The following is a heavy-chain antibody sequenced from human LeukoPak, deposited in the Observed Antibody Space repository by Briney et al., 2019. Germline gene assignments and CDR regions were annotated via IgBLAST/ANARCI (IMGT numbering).Heavy chain of an antibody. J-gene: IGHJ4*02. CDR1: GFTVSSNY. D-gene: IGHD6-19*01. V-gene: IGHV3-66*01. CDR3: ARDSSGWLDY. CDR2: IYSGGST. Sequence: GGSLRLSCAASGFTVSSNYMSWVRQAPGKGLEWVSVIYSGGSTYYADSVKGRFTISRDKSKNTLYLQMNSLRAEDTAVYYCARDSSGWLDYWGQGTLVTVSS.